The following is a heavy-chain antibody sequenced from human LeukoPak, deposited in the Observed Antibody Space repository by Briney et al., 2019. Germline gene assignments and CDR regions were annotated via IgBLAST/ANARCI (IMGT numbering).Heavy chain of an antibody. J-gene: IGHJ4*02. CDR3: AREGVGYNWNMDY. D-gene: IGHD1/OR15-1a*01. CDR2: INPNSGGT. Sequence: GASVKVSCKASGYTFTGYYMHWVRQAPGQGLEWMGWINPNSGGTNYAQKLQGRVTMTTDTSTSTAYMELRSLRSDDTAVYYCAREGVGYNWNMDYWGQGTLVTVSS. V-gene: IGHV1-2*02. CDR1: GYTFTGYY.